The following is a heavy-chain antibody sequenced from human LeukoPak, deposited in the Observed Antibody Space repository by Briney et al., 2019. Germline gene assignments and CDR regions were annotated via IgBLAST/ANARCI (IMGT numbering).Heavy chain of an antibody. CDR1: GFTFSSYD. V-gene: IGHV3-13*01. CDR3: ARGIYSYGTYYYYGMDV. CDR2: IGIVGDT. D-gene: IGHD5-18*01. Sequence: GRSLRLSCAASGFTFSSYDMHWVRQATGKGLGWVSAIGIVGDTYYPGSVKGRFTISRENAKNSLYLQMNSLRAGDTAVYYCARGIYSYGTYYYYGMDVWGQGTTVTVSS. J-gene: IGHJ6*02.